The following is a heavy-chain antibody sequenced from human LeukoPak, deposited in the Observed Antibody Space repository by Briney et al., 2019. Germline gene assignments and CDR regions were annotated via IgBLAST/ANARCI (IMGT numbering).Heavy chain of an antibody. J-gene: IGHJ5*02. CDR3: ASGSSGYDP. CDR1: GGSISGYY. Sequence: PSETLSLTCTVSGGSISGYYWSWIRQPPGKGLEWIGYIYYSGGTNYNPSLKSRVTISLDTSKNQFSLKLSSVTAADTAVYYCASGSSGYDPWGQGTLVTVSS. D-gene: IGHD5-12*01. CDR2: IYYSGGT. V-gene: IGHV4-59*01.